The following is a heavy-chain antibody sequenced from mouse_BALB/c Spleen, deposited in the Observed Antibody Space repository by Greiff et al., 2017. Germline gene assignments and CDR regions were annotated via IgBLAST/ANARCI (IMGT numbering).Heavy chain of an antibody. CDR3: ATTNWYFDV. CDR1: GFTFSSFG. Sequence: EVQRVESGGGLVKPGGSLKLSCAASGFTFSSFGMHWVRQAPEKGLEWVAYISSGSSTIYYADTVKGRFTISRDNPKNTLFLQMTSLRSEDTAMYYCATTNWYFDVWGAGTTVTVSS. CDR2: ISSGSSTI. V-gene: IGHV5-17*02. J-gene: IGHJ1*01.